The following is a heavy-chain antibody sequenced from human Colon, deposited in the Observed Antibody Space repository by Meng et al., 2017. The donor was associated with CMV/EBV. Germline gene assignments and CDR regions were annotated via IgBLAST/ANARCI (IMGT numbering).Heavy chain of an antibody. CDR2: VSAYNGNT. CDR1: SETFNSYG. CDR3: ARGTHYFDY. J-gene: IGHJ4*02. V-gene: IGHV1-18*01. D-gene: IGHD3/OR15-3a*01. Sequence: KVSCKTSSETFNSYGFSGVRQAPGQGLEWMGWVSAYNGNTNYAQKFQDRVSMTTDTSTSTVYMELRSLTSDDTAVYYCARGTHYFDYWGQGTLVTVSS.